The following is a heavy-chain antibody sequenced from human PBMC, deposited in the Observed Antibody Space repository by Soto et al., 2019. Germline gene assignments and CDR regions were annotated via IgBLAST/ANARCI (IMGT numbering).Heavy chain of an antibody. D-gene: IGHD3-10*01. V-gene: IGHV1-69*01. Sequence: QVQLVQSGAEVKKPGSSVKVSCKASGGTFSSYAISWVRQAPGQGLEWMGGIIPIFGTANYAQKFQGRVTITADESTSTAYMELSSLRSEDTAVYYCGRCSTMVRGAAYYYGMDVWGQGTTVTVSS. J-gene: IGHJ6*02. CDR1: GGTFSSYA. CDR2: IIPIFGTA. CDR3: GRCSTMVRGAAYYYGMDV.